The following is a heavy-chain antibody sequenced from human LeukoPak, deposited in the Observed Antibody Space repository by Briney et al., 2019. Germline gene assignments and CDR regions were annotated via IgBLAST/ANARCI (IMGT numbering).Heavy chain of an antibody. J-gene: IGHJ5*02. CDR1: GYSISSGYY. CDR3: ARHKGAVANTYWFDP. V-gene: IGHV4-38-2*01. CDR2: VYYSGST. Sequence: SETLSLTCAVSGYSISSGYYWGWIRQPPGKGLEWIGSVYYSGSTYYNPSLKSRVTIFVDTSKNQFFLNLSSVTAADTAVFYCARHKGAVANTYWFDPWGQGTLVTVSS. D-gene: IGHD6-19*01.